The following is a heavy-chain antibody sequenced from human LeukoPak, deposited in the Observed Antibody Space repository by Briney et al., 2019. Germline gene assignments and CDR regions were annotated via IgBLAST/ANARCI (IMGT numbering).Heavy chain of an antibody. V-gene: IGHV3-21*01. Sequence: GGSLRLSCAASGFTFSSYSMNWVRQAPGKGLEWVSSISSSSSYIYYADSVKGRFTISRDNAKNSLYLQMNSLRAEDTAVYYCASQGFRSSSWYEYWGQGTLVTVSS. D-gene: IGHD6-13*01. CDR2: ISSSSSYI. CDR3: ASQGFRSSSWYEY. J-gene: IGHJ4*02. CDR1: GFTFSSYS.